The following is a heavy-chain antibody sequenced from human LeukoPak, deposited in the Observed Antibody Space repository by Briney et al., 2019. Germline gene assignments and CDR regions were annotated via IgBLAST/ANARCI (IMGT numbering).Heavy chain of an antibody. CDR2: ISYDGSNK. D-gene: IGHD6-13*01. CDR1: GFTFSSYA. Sequence: SGGSLRLSCAASGFTFSSYAMHWVRQAPGKGLEWVAVISYDGSNKYYADSVKGRFTISRDNSKNTLYLQMNSLRAEDTAVYYCAKIIAAADRGRNYWGQGTLVTVSS. CDR3: AKIIAAADRGRNY. J-gene: IGHJ4*02. V-gene: IGHV3-30-3*01.